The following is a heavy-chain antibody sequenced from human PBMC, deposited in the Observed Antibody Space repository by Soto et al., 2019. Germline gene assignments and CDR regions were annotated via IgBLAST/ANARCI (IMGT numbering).Heavy chain of an antibody. V-gene: IGHV3-21*01. CDR1: GFTFRTYT. Sequence: GGSLRLSCVASGFTFRTYTMNWVRQAPGKGLEWVSGIRGFSPYTFYAESVKGRFTISRDNAKDSLYLQMNSLGVEDTAVYYCARDRGYDAHDYYYNAMDVWGQGTTVTVS. J-gene: IGHJ6*02. CDR2: IRGFSPYT. D-gene: IGHD2-15*01. CDR3: ARDRGYDAHDYYYNAMDV.